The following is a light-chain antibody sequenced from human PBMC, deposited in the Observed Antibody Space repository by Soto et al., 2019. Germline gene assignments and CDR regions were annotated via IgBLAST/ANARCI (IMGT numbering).Light chain of an antibody. CDR1: SSDVGYYNY. Sequence: QSVLTQPPSASGSPGQSVTIACTGTSSDVGYYNYVSWYPQPPGKAPKLLIYDVSKRPSGVPDRFSGSKSGNTASLTVSGLQAEDEGDYYCSSYAGSNYPYVFGTGTKVTVL. CDR3: SSYAGSNYPYV. CDR2: DVS. V-gene: IGLV2-8*01. J-gene: IGLJ1*01.